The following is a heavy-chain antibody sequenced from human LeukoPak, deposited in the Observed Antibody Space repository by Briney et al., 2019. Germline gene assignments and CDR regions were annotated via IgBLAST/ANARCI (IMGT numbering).Heavy chain of an antibody. CDR3: ARRVRVDPYYYYMDV. CDR2: IYYSGST. J-gene: IGHJ6*03. Sequence: SETLSLTYTVSGRSISSSSYYWAWIRQPPGKGLEWFGTIYYSGSTYYTPSVKSRVTISVDTSKNQFSLKLSSVTAADTAVYYCARRVRVDPYYYYMDVWGKGTTVTVSS. CDR1: GRSISSSSYY. V-gene: IGHV4-39*01. D-gene: IGHD3-10*01.